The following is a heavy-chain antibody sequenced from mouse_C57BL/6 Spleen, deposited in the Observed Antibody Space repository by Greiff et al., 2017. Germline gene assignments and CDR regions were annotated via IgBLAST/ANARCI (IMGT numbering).Heavy chain of an antibody. J-gene: IGHJ2*01. Sequence: QVQLQQPGAELVMPGASVKLSCKASGYTFTSYWMHWVKQRPGQGLEWIGEIDPSDSYTNYNQKFKGKSTLTVDKSSSTACMQLSSLTSEDSAVYYCAIRSAYFDYWGQGTTLTVSS. V-gene: IGHV1-69*01. D-gene: IGHD2-12*01. CDR1: GYTFTSYW. CDR2: IDPSDSYT. CDR3: AIRSAYFDY.